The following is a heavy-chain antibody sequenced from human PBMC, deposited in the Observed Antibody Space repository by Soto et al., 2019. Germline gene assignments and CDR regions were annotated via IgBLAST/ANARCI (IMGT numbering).Heavy chain of an antibody. Sequence: GASVKVSCKASGYTFTAYYLHWVRQAPGQGLELMGWINPNSGGTIYAQKFQGRVTMTRDTSTSTVYMELSSLRSDDTAIYYCARERDGSGRYGMDVWGQGTTVTVSS. D-gene: IGHD3-10*01. CDR2: INPNSGGT. CDR3: ARERDGSGRYGMDV. J-gene: IGHJ6*02. V-gene: IGHV1-2*02. CDR1: GYTFTAYY.